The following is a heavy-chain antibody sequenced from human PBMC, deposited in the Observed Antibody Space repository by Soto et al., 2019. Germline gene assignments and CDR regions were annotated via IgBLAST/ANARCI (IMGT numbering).Heavy chain of an antibody. CDR1: GFTVSSNY. D-gene: IGHD4-17*01. CDR2: IYSGGST. Sequence: EVQLVESGGGLIQPGGSLRLSCAASGFTVSSNYMYWVRQAPGKALEWVSVIYSGGSTFYADSVKGRFTISRDISKNTLYLQMNSLRAEDTAVYYCAGSLTTVTTNWGQGTLVTVSS. J-gene: IGHJ4*02. V-gene: IGHV3-53*01. CDR3: AGSLTTVTTN.